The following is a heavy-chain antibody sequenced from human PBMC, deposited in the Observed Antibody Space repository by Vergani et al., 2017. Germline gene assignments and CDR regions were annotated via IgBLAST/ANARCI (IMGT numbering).Heavy chain of an antibody. V-gene: IGHV1-69*01. D-gene: IGHD3-22*01. CDR3: ARAYDSSGYYYYYYYYMDV. CDR1: GGTFSSYA. J-gene: IGHJ6*03. CDR2: IIPIFGTA. Sequence: QVQLVQSGAEVKKPGSSVKVSCKASGGTFSSYAISWVRQAPGQGLEWMGGIIPIFGTANYAQKFQGRVTITADESTSTAYMELSSLRSEDTAVYYCARAYDSSGYYYYYYYYMDVWGKGTTVTVSS.